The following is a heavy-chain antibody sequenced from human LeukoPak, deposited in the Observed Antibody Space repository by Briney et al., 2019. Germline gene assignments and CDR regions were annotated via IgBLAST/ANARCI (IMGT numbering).Heavy chain of an antibody. J-gene: IGHJ4*02. CDR1: RFTFNNFA. V-gene: IGHV3-30-3*01. CDR2: ISYDGSNK. D-gene: IGHD2-21*01. CDR3: AKGLILDY. Sequence: GGSLRLSCAASRFTFNNFAMFWVRQSPGTGLEWVAVISYDGSNKYYADSVKGRVTISRDNSKNTLYLQMNSLGADDTAVYYCAKGLILDYWGQGTLVTVSS.